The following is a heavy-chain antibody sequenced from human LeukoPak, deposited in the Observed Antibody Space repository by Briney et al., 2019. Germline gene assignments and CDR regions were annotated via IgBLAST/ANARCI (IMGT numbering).Heavy chain of an antibody. CDR2: VSVYSGDT. CDR1: GYTFTTYG. V-gene: IGHV1-18*01. Sequence: GASVKVSCKASGYTFTTYGITWVRQAPGQGLEWMGWVSVYSGDTDYAQSLQGRVTMTTDTSTSTAYMELTTLRSDDTAVYYCARVWYDSGNHLYFYYGLDVWGQGTTVTVSS. CDR3: ARVWYDSGNHLYFYYGLDV. D-gene: IGHD3-22*01. J-gene: IGHJ6*02.